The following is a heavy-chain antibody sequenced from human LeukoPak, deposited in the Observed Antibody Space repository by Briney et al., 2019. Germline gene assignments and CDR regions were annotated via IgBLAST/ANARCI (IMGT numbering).Heavy chain of an antibody. CDR2: VDHSGNT. Sequence: PSETLSLTCAVYGASFSGYYWSWIRQPPGKGLEWIGEVDHSGNTNYDPSLKSRVTISVDTSKNQFPLKLTSVTAADTAVYYCARVGYLKDYWGQGTLVTVSS. D-gene: IGHD5-12*01. V-gene: IGHV4-34*01. CDR3: ARVGYLKDY. CDR1: GASFSGYY. J-gene: IGHJ4*02.